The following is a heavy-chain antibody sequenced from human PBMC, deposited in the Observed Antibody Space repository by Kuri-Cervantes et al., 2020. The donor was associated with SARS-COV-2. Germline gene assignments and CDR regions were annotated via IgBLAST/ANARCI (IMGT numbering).Heavy chain of an antibody. CDR2: IYYSGST. V-gene: IGHV4-61*08. D-gene: IGHD6-13*01. CDR3: ARVGEYSSSLDY. J-gene: IGHJ4*02. CDR1: GGSISSGGYY. Sequence: ESLKISCTVSGGSISSGGYYWSWIRQPPGKGLEWIGYIYYSGSTNYNPSLKSRVTISVDTSKNQFSLKLSSVTAADTAVYYCARVGEYSSSLDYWGQGTLVTVSS.